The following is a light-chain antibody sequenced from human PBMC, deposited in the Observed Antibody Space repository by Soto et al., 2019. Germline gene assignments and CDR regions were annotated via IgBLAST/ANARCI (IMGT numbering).Light chain of an antibody. CDR3: QHYGRTPFT. V-gene: IGKV3-20*01. J-gene: IGKJ3*01. CDR2: GAS. Sequence: EIVLTQSPGTLSLSPGERATLSCRASQSVSSSYLAWYQQKPGQAPRLLIYGASSRATGIPDRFSGSGSGTDFTLSISRLEPEDFALYSCQHYGRTPFTFGPGTNVDIK. CDR1: QSVSSSY.